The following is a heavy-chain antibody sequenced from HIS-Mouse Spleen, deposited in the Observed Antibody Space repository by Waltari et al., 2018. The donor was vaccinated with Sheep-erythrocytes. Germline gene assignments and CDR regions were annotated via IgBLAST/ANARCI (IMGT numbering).Heavy chain of an antibody. V-gene: IGHV3-21*01. CDR1: S. CDR3: ARVASGATFDY. CDR2: ISSSSSYI. Sequence: SMNWVRQAPGKGLEWVSSISSSSSYIYYADSVKGRFTISRDNAKNSLYLQMNSLRAEDTAVCYCARVASGATFDYWGQGTLVTVSS. D-gene: IGHD1-26*01. J-gene: IGHJ4*02.